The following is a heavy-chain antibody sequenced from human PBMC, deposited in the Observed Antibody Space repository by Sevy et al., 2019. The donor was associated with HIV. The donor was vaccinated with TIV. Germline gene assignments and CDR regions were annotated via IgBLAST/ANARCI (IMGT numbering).Heavy chain of an antibody. J-gene: IGHJ6*02. CDR1: GGTFSSYA. Sequence: ASVKVSCKASGGTFSSYAISWVRQAPGQGLEWMGGIIPIFGTANYAQKFQGRVTITRDESTSTAYMELRSLGSEETAVYYCARGRYCSSTSCDPLVDILTGYSLDYYYYGMDVWGQGTTVTVSS. CDR2: IIPIFGTA. V-gene: IGHV1-69*13. D-gene: IGHD2-2*01. CDR3: ARGRYCSSTSCDPLVDILTGYSLDYYYYGMDV.